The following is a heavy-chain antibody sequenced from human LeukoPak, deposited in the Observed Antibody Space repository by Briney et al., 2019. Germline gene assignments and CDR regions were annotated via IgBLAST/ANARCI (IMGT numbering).Heavy chain of an antibody. CDR3: ARDKAYDILTGYYSGWFDP. CDR1: GGSISSYY. J-gene: IGHJ5*02. D-gene: IGHD3-9*01. Sequence: SETLSLTCTVSGGSISSYYWSWIWQPARKGLEWIWRMYISGSTNYNPSLKSRVTISVDTSKNQFSLKLSSVTAADTAVYYCARDKAYDILTGYYSGWFDPWGQGTLVTVSS. V-gene: IGHV4-4*07. CDR2: MYISGST.